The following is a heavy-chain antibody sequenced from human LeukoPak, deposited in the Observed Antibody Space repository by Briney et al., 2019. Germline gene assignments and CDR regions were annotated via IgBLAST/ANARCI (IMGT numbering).Heavy chain of an antibody. D-gene: IGHD3-3*01. Sequence: GRSLRLSCVASGFTFSSHGMHWVRQAPGKGLEWVAVIWYDGSNKFYADSVEGRFTISRDTSKNTLYLHMNSLRAEDTAVYYCASGSGHSYWGQGTLVTVSS. CDR1: GFTFSSHG. J-gene: IGHJ4*02. CDR2: IWYDGSNK. V-gene: IGHV3-33*01. CDR3: ASGSGHSY.